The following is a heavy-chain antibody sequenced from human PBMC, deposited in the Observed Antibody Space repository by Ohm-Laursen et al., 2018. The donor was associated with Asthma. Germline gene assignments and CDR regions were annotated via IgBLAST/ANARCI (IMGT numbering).Heavy chain of an antibody. CDR1: GSSLSTSGVG. CDR2: IYWDDDK. D-gene: IGHD6-13*01. V-gene: IGHV2-5*02. CDR3: AHRWSSSWRNAEYFQH. J-gene: IGHJ1*01. Sequence: TQTLTLTGTFSGSSLSTSGVGVGWIRQPPGKALEWLALIYWDDDKRYSPSLKSRLTITKDTSKNQVVLTMTNMDPVDTATYYCAHRWSSSWRNAEYFQHWGQGTLVTVSS.